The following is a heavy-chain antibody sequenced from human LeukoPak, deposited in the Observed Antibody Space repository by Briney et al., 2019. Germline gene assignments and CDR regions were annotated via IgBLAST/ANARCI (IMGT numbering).Heavy chain of an antibody. CDR3: ARRGTTYCTVDSCHPNWFDP. CDR1: GFTFGDYY. Sequence: GGSRRLSCAASGFTFGDYYMTWIRQAPGRGLEWISYINGSSSDTKYADSVKGRFTISRDNAKNSVYLLMDSLRAEDTAVYYCARRGTTYCTVDSCHPNWFDPWGQGTLVTVSS. J-gene: IGHJ5*02. V-gene: IGHV3-11*03. D-gene: IGHD2-15*01. CDR2: INGSSSDT.